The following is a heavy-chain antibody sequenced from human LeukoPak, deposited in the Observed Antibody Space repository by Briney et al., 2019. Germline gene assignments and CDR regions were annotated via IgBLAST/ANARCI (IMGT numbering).Heavy chain of an antibody. Sequence: SQTLSLTCTVSGGSISSGSYYWRWIRQPAGKGLEWIGRIYTSGSTNYNPSLKSRVTISVDTSKNQFSLRLSSVTAADTAVYYCARDELSASNDYWGQGTLVTVSS. CDR2: IYTSGST. J-gene: IGHJ4*02. V-gene: IGHV4-61*02. CDR3: ARDELSASNDY. CDR1: GGSISSGSYY. D-gene: IGHD3-16*02.